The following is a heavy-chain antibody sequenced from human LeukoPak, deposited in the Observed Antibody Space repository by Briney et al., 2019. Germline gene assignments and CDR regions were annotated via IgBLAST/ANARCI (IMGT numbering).Heavy chain of an antibody. Sequence: GGALRLSCAASGFTFSSYGMHWVRQAPGKGLEWVAVISYDGSNKYYADSVKGRFTISRDNSKNTLYLQMNSLRAEDTALYYCAKDITVEMATIGFDYWGQGTLVTVSS. J-gene: IGHJ4*02. CDR1: GFTFSSYG. D-gene: IGHD5-24*01. V-gene: IGHV3-30*18. CDR3: AKDITVEMATIGFDY. CDR2: ISYDGSNK.